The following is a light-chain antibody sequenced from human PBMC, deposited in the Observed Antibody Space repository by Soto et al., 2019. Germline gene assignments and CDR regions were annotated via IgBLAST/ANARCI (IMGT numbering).Light chain of an antibody. V-gene: IGKV1-39*01. J-gene: IGKJ5*01. Sequence: DIQITQSPSSLSASVGDRVTITCRASQSISSYLNWYQQKPGTAPKLLIYAASNLQSGVPSRFSGSGSATDFALAISRLQPEDFATYYCQQSDSSPITFGEGTRLEIK. CDR3: QQSDSSPIT. CDR1: QSISSY. CDR2: AAS.